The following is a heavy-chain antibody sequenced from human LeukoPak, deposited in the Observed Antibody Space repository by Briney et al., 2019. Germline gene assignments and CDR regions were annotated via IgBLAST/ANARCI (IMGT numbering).Heavy chain of an antibody. CDR3: AKMPYYYDSSGYYNFDY. CDR1: GFIFNNYA. J-gene: IGHJ4*02. Sequence: GGSLRLSCAASGFIFNNYAMTWVRQAPGKGLEWVSAIVATGAGTYYADSVKGRFTISRDNSKNTLYLQMNSLRAEDTAVYYCAKMPYYYDSSGYYNFDYWGQGTLVTVSS. V-gene: IGHV3-23*01. CDR2: IVATGAGT. D-gene: IGHD3-22*01.